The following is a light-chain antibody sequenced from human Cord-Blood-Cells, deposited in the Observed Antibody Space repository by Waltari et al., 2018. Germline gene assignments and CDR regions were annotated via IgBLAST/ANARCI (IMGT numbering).Light chain of an antibody. V-gene: IGLV1-47*01. CDR2: RNN. CDR3: AAWDDSLSGPV. Sequence: QSVLTQPPSASGTPGQRVTISCSGSSSNIGSNYVYWYQQLPGTATKLLIYRNNQGPAGVLDRFSGSKSGTAASLTISGLRSEDEADYYCAAWDDSLSGPVFGGGTKLTVL. J-gene: IGLJ3*02. CDR1: SSNIGSNY.